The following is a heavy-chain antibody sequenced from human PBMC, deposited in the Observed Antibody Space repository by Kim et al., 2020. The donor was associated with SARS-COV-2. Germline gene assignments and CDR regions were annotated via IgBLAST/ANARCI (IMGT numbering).Heavy chain of an antibody. CDR3: ARGGRYCSGGSCYSLDY. CDR1: GGSISSYY. V-gene: IGHV4-59*01. CDR2: IYYSGST. J-gene: IGHJ4*02. D-gene: IGHD2-15*01. Sequence: SETLSLTCTVSGGSISSYYWSWIRQPPGKGLEWIGYIYYSGSTNYNPSLKSRVTISVDTSKNQFSLKLSSVTAADTAVYYCARGGRYCSGGSCYSLDYWSQGTLVTVSS.